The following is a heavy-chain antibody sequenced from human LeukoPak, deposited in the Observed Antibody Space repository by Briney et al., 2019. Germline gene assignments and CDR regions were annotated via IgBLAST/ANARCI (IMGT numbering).Heavy chain of an antibody. D-gene: IGHD6-13*01. CDR2: ISSSSSYI. J-gene: IGHJ4*02. Sequence: GGSLRLSCAASGFTFSSYSMNWVRQAPGEGLEWVSSISSSSSYIYYADSVKGRFTISRDNAKNSLCLQMNSLRAEDTAVYYCARVPLSSWYSSSDYWGQGTLVTVSS. CDR1: GFTFSSYS. CDR3: ARVPLSSWYSSSDY. V-gene: IGHV3-21*01.